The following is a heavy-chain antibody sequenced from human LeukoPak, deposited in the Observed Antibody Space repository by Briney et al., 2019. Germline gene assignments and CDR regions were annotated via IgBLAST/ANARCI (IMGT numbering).Heavy chain of an antibody. CDR2: MNPNSGNT. D-gene: IGHD2-2*02. V-gene: IGHV1-8*01. CDR3: ARVLARRGYCSSTSCYTFDY. Sequence: ASVKVSCKASGYTFTSYDINWVRQATGQGLEWMGWMNPNSGNTGYAQKFQGRVTMTRNTSISTAYMELSSLRSEDTAVYYCARVLARRGYCSSTSCYTFDYWGQGTLVTVSS. J-gene: IGHJ4*02. CDR1: GYTFTSYD.